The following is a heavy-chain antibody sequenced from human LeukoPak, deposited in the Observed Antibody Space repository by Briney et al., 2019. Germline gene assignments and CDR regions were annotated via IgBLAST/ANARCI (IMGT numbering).Heavy chain of an antibody. Sequence: GGSLRLSCAASGFTFSSYWMHWVRQVPGKGLEWVSGISWNGGSTGYADSVKGRFTISRDNAKNSLYLQMNSLRAEDTALYYCARFSRGRWSYFDYWGQGALVTVSS. CDR2: ISWNGGST. D-gene: IGHD2-15*01. J-gene: IGHJ4*02. CDR1: GFTFSSYW. CDR3: ARFSRGRWSYFDY. V-gene: IGHV3-20*04.